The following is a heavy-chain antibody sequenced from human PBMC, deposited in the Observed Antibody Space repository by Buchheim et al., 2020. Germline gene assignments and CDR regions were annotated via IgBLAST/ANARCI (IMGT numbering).Heavy chain of an antibody. Sequence: QVQLVESGGGVVQPGRSLRLSCAASGFTFSSYGMHWVRQAPGKGLEWVAVISYDGSNKYYADSVKGRFTISRDNSKNTLYLKMNSLRAKDTAVYYCAKVITMVRGYYYYGMDVWGHGTT. CDR3: AKVITMVRGYYYYGMDV. J-gene: IGHJ6*02. CDR1: GFTFSSYG. D-gene: IGHD3-10*01. CDR2: ISYDGSNK. V-gene: IGHV3-30*18.